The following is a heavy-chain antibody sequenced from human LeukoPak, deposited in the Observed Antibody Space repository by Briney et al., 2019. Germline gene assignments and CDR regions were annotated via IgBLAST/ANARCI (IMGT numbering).Heavy chain of an antibody. CDR1: GGSISSGGYY. CDR2: IYYSGST. D-gene: IGHD3-10*01. J-gene: IGHJ5*02. Sequence: SETLSLTCTVSGGSISSGGYYWSWIRQHPGKGLEWIGYIYYSGSTYYNPSLRSRVTISVDTSKNQFSLKLSSVTAADTAVYYCARVKIVTMVRGNWLDPWGQGTLVTVSS. V-gene: IGHV4-31*03. CDR3: ARVKIVTMVRGNWLDP.